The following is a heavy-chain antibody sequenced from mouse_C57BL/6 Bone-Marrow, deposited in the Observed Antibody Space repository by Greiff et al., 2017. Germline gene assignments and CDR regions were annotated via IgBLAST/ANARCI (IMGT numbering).Heavy chain of an antibody. D-gene: IGHD1-1*01. J-gene: IGHJ1*03. V-gene: IGHV1-85*01. CDR1: GYTFTSYD. CDR3: ARLEFDGSSGGWYFDV. CDR2: IYPRDGST. Sequence: QVQLQQSGPELVKPGASVKLSCKASGYTFTSYDINWVKQRPGQGLEWIGWIYPRDGSTKYNEKFKGQATLTVDTSSSTAYMELHSLTSEDSAVYFSARLEFDGSSGGWYFDVWGTGTTVTVSS.